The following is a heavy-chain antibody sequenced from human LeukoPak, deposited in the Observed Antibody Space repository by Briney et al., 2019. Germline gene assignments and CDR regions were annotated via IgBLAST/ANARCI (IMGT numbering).Heavy chain of an antibody. D-gene: IGHD3-10*01. CDR1: RFSFSNYG. V-gene: IGHV3-30*18. J-gene: IGHJ6*02. CDR2: MSFDGGQK. Sequence: GGSLRLYCVASRFSFSNYGLHWVRQAPGKGLEWVAVMSFDGGQKVYADSVKGRFSISRDNSKNTLYLQLNSLRAEDTAVYYCAKDVQPYYYYGSGSYFSPFGMDVWGQGTTVTVSS. CDR3: AKDVQPYYYYGSGSYFSPFGMDV.